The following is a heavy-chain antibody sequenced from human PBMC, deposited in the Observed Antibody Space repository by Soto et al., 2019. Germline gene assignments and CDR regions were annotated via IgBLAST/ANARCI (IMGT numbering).Heavy chain of an antibody. CDR2: ISGSVSTI. D-gene: IGHD3-22*01. CDR1: GFTFSSYA. V-gene: IGHV3-23*01. CDR3: AKVFYYYDSSGYYYFDY. Sequence: GGSLRLSCAASGFTFSSYAVSWVRQAPGKGPEWISSISGSVSTIYYADSVKGRFTISRDTSKNTLYLQMSSLSAEDTAVYYCAKVFYYYDSSGYYYFDYWGQGTVVTFS. J-gene: IGHJ4*02.